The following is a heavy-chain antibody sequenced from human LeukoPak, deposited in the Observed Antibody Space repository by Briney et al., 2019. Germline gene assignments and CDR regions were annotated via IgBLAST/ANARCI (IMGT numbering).Heavy chain of an antibody. D-gene: IGHD3-10*01. CDR3: AKGGTYYYASGTLY. Sequence: GSLRLSCAASGFTFSSYAMSWVRQAPGKGLEWVSGINGSGGTTYYADSVKGRFTISRDNSKNTLYLQMSSLTAEDTAVYYCAKGGTYYYASGTLYWGQGTLVTVSS. CDR1: GFTFSSYA. V-gene: IGHV3-23*01. J-gene: IGHJ4*02. CDR2: INGSGGTT.